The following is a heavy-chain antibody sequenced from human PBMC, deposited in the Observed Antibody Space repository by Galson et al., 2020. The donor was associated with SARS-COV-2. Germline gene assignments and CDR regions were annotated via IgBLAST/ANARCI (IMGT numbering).Heavy chain of an antibody. V-gene: IGHV4-38-2*02. J-gene: IGHJ4*02. CDR3: ARAAPYYYDSSGYYCDY. CDR2: IYHSGST. D-gene: IGHD3-22*01. CDR1: GYSISSGYY. Sequence: SQTLSLTCTVSGYSISSGYYWGWIRQPPGKGLEWIGSIYHSGSTYYNPSLKSRVTISVDTSKNQFSVKLSSVTAADTAVYYCARAAPYYYDSSGYYCDYWGQGPLVTVSS.